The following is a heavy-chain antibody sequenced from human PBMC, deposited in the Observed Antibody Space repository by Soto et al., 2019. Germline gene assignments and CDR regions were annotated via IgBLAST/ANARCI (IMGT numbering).Heavy chain of an antibody. V-gene: IGHV3-74*01. CDR2: IDSDGSST. Sequence: EVQLVESGGGLAQPGGSLRVSCAASGFTFGSDWMNWVRQAPGQGLVWVSRIDSDGSSTTYADSVKGRLTASRENAKNTLYLPMSGPNVEVTSVYNSGRGRPSGLDVWGQGTTVTVSS. CDR1: GFTFGSDW. J-gene: IGHJ6*02. CDR3: GRGRPSGLDV.